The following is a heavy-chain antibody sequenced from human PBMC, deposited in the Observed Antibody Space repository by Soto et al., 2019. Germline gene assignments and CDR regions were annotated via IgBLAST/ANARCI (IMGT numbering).Heavy chain of an antibody. V-gene: IGHV1-18*01. D-gene: IGHD6-19*01. CDR1: GDTVTKYG. J-gene: IGHJ1*01. CDR3: ASATSIAVAGKET. CDR2: ISFYNGNT. Sequence: QVQLVQSGGEVKKPGASVKVSCKATGDTVTKYGISWVRQAPGQGLEWLGWISFYNGNTNYALKFQERITFTTDTSTSTASMELRSLTSDDTAVYYCASATSIAVAGKETWGQGTLVTVSS.